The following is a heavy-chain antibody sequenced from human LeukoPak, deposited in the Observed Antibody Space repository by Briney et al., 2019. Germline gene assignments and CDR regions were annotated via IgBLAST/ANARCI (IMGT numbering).Heavy chain of an antibody. CDR2: IKTDGSLV. J-gene: IGHJ4*02. D-gene: IGHD7-27*01. Sequence: PGGSLRLSCVASGFTFSNYWMTWVRQAPGKGLERVANIKTDGSLVYYVDSVKGRFTISRDNAKNSLYLQMNSLRAEDTAVYYCARDLNWETYWGQGTLVSVSS. V-gene: IGHV3-7*01. CDR1: GFTFSNYW. CDR3: ARDLNWETY.